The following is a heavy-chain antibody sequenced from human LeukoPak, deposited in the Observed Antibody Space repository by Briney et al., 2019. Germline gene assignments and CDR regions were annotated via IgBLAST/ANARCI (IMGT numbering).Heavy chain of an antibody. CDR1: GFTFSSYG. Sequence: GGSLRLSCAASGFTFSSYGRHWVRQAPGKGLEWVAFIRYDGSNKYYADSVKGRFTISRDNSKNTLYLQMNSLRAEDTAVYYCARADYGDYRRGYYFDYWGQGTLVTVSS. D-gene: IGHD4-17*01. CDR3: ARADYGDYRRGYYFDY. V-gene: IGHV3-30*02. CDR2: IRYDGSNK. J-gene: IGHJ4*02.